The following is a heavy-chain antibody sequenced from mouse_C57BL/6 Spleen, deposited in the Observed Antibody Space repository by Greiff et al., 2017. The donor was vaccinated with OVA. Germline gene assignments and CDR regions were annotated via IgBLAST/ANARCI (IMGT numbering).Heavy chain of an antibody. CDR3: ASRGNWVDY. J-gene: IGHJ2*01. Sequence: EVKLMESGPELVKPGASVKMSCKASGYTFTDYNIHWVKQSHGKSLEWIGYINPNNGGTIYNQKFKGKATLTVNKSSSTAYMELRSLTSEDSAVYYCASRGNWVDYWGQGTTLTVSS. CDR2: INPNNGGT. D-gene: IGHD4-1*01. V-gene: IGHV1-22*01. CDR1: GYTFTDYN.